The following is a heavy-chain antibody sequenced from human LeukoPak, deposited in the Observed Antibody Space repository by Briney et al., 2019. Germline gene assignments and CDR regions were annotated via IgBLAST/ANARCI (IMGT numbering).Heavy chain of an antibody. Sequence: GGSLRLSCAASGFTLSTYTMNWVRQAPGKGLQWFSYVSSSSSTIYYADSVKGRFTISRDNAKNSLYLQMNSLRDEDTAVYYCAREYSSSSGRAFDIWGQGTMVTVSS. CDR1: GFTLSTYT. V-gene: IGHV3-48*02. CDR2: VSSSSSTI. D-gene: IGHD6-6*01. CDR3: AREYSSSSGRAFDI. J-gene: IGHJ3*02.